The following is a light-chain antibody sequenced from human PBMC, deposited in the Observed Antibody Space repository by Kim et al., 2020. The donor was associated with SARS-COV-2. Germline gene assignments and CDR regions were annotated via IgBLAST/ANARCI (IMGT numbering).Light chain of an antibody. V-gene: IGLV7-43*01. CDR1: TEAVNSGYY. J-gene: IGLJ2*01. Sequence: GGSVTLAIAYSTEAVNSGYYPNWFQQKPGQAPRALIYSTSHKHSWTPARFSCTHLGGKAPLTLSGVQPEDEAEYYCLLYYGGAQLVFGGGTQLTIL. CDR3: LLYYGGAQLV. CDR2: STS.